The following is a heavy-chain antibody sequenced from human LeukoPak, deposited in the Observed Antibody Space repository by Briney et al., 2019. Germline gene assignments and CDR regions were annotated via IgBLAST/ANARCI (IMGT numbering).Heavy chain of an antibody. CDR2: ISGSGGST. Sequence: GGSLRLSCAASGFTFSSYAMSWARQAPGKGLEWVSAISGSGGSTYYADSVKGRFTISRDNSKNTLYLQMNSLRAEDTAVYYCAKTSSSWYRAGYFQHWGQGTLVTVSS. CDR3: AKTSSSWYRAGYFQH. D-gene: IGHD6-13*01. V-gene: IGHV3-23*01. CDR1: GFTFSSYA. J-gene: IGHJ1*01.